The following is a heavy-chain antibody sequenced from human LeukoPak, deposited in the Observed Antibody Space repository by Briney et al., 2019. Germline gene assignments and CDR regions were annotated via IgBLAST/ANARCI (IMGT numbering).Heavy chain of an antibody. CDR1: GYTFTSYY. CDR2: INPSGGST. J-gene: IGHJ5*02. V-gene: IGHV1-46*01. CDR3: ARGKSSGDWRGVPWQQLVGRNWFDP. D-gene: IGHD6-13*01. Sequence: ASVKVSCKASGYTFTSYYMHWVRQAPGQGLEWMGIINPSGGSTSYAQKFQGRVTMTRDTSTSIVYMELSSLRSEDTAVYYCARGKSSGDWRGVPWQQLVGRNWFDPWGQGTLVTVSS.